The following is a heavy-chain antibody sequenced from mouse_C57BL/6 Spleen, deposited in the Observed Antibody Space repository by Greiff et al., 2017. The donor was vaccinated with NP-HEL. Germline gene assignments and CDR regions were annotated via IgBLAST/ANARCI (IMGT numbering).Heavy chain of an antibody. V-gene: IGHV1-26*01. CDR1: GYTFTDYS. CDR3: ARSPYDYDGFAY. D-gene: IGHD2-4*01. Sequence: EVQLQQSGPELVKPGASVKISCKASGYTFTDYSMHWVKQSHGKSLAWIGDINPNNGGTSYIQNFKGKATLTVDKSSSTAYMELRSLTSEDSAVYYCARSPYDYDGFAYWGQGTLVTVSA. J-gene: IGHJ3*01. CDR2: INPNNGGT.